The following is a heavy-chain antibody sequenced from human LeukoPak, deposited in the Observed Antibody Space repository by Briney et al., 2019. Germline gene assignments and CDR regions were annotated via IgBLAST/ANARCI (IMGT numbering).Heavy chain of an antibody. D-gene: IGHD3-22*01. V-gene: IGHV4-39*01. Sequence: SDTLSLTCNVSGGSISSSSYYWGWIRQPPGKGLKWIGSIYYSGSTYYNPSLKSRVTISVDTSKNQFSLKLSSVTAADTAVYYCASGGYYSPRFDYWGQGTLVTVSS. CDR3: ASGGYYSPRFDY. CDR1: GGSISSSSYY. CDR2: IYYSGST. J-gene: IGHJ4*02.